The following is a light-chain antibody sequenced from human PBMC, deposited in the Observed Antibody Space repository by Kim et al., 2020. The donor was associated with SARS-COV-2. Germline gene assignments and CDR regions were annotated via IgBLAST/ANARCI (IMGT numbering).Light chain of an antibody. CDR1: SSDVGGYNY. V-gene: IGLV2-14*03. J-gene: IGLJ3*02. CDR3: SSYTSSSTRV. Sequence: GQSITISCTGTSSDVGGYNYVSWYQQHPGKAPKLMIYDVSNRPSGVSNRFSGSKSGNTASLTISWLQAEDEADYYCSSYTSSSTRVFGGGTQLTVL. CDR2: DVS.